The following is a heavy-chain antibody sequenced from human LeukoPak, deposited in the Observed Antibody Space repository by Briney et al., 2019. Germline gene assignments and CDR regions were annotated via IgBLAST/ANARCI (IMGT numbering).Heavy chain of an antibody. CDR3: ARHGGTVTTYDY. CDR2: IYYSGST. J-gene: IGHJ4*02. V-gene: IGHV4-59*01. D-gene: IGHD4-17*01. CDR1: GGSISSYY. Sequence: KPSETLSLTCTVSGGSISSYYWSWIRQPPGKGLEWIGYIYYSGSTNYNPSLKSRVTISVDTSKNQFSLKLSSVTAADTAVYYCARHGGTVTTYDYWGQGTLVTVSS.